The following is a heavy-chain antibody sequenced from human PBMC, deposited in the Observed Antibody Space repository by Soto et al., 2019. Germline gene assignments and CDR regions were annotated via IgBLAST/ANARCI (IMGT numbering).Heavy chain of an antibody. CDR1: GFTFSSYA. V-gene: IGHV3-23*01. J-gene: IGHJ4*02. CDR3: ARESTPHLGYCIYGVCYNDY. CDR2: ISSSGDAT. D-gene: IGHD2-8*01. Sequence: EVQLLESGGGLVQPGGSLRLSCAASGFTFSSYAMSWVRQAPGKGLEWVSAISSSGDATYYADSVKGRFTISRDNSKNTLYLHMNSLRVEDTAVYYCARESTPHLGYCIYGVCYNDYWGQGTLVTVSS.